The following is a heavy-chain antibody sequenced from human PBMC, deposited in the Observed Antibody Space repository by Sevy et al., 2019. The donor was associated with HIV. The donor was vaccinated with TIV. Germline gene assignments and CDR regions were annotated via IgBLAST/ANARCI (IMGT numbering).Heavy chain of an antibody. J-gene: IGHJ4*02. D-gene: IGHD2-15*01. CDR2: VSPHNGDT. CDR3: ARSYSRGGRCYSLAY. Sequence: ATVKVSCKASGYTFTTYRITWVRQAPGQGLEWMGWVSPHNGDTDYAQKFQGRVTMITDTSTSTAFMELRSLRSDDPALYYCARSYSRGGRCYSLAYWGQGTLVTVSS. CDR1: GYTFTTYR. V-gene: IGHV1-18*01.